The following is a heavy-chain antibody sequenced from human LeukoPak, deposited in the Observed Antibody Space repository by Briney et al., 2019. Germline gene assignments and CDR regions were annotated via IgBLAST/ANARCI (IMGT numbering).Heavy chain of an antibody. J-gene: IGHJ4*02. Sequence: PGGSLRLSCAASGFTFDDYAMHWVRQAPGKGPEWVSGISWNSGSIGYADSVKGRFTISRDNAKNSLYLQMNSLRAEDTALYYCARTVAGYFDYWGQGTLVTVSS. CDR2: ISWNSGSI. D-gene: IGHD6-19*01. CDR1: GFTFDDYA. CDR3: ARTVAGYFDY. V-gene: IGHV3-9*01.